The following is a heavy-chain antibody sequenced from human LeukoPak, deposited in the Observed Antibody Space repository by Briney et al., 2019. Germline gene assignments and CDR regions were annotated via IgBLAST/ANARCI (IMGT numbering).Heavy chain of an antibody. J-gene: IGHJ3*02. V-gene: IGHV3-11*01. CDR3: ARGAVAGSWSDFAAFDI. Sequence: GGSLRLSCAASGFTFSDYYMTWIRQAPGKGLEWVSYISSSASPIYYADSVKGRFTISRDNARHSLYLQMNTLRADDTAVYYCARGAVAGSWSDFAAFDIWGQGTMVTVSS. CDR2: ISSSASPI. D-gene: IGHD6-19*01. CDR1: GFTFSDYY.